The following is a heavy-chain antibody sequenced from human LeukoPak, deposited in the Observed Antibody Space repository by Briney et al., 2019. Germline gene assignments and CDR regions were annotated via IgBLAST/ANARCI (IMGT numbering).Heavy chain of an antibody. D-gene: IGHD3/OR15-3a*01. Sequence: PSETLSLTCTVSGGSISSSSYYWGWIRQPPGKGLEWIGSIYYSGVTYYNPSLKSRVTISVDTSKNQFSLKLSSVTAADTAVYYCARATWDWPFDHWGQGTLVTVSS. V-gene: IGHV4-39*01. CDR2: IYYSGVT. CDR3: ARATWDWPFDH. CDR1: GGSISSSSYY. J-gene: IGHJ4*01.